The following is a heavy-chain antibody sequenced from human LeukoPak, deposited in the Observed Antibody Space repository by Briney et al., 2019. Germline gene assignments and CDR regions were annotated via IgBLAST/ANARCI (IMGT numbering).Heavy chain of an antibody. Sequence: YPGGSLRLSCAASGFTFSNYWMSWVRQAPGKGLEWVAHIKEDGSEKYYVDSVKGRFTISRDNAKNSLFLQMNSLSAEDTAVYYCARLNPSGSGNFDPWGQGTLVTVSS. CDR2: IKEDGSEK. J-gene: IGHJ5*02. D-gene: IGHD1-26*01. V-gene: IGHV3-7*01. CDR3: ARLNPSGSGNFDP. CDR1: GFTFSNYW.